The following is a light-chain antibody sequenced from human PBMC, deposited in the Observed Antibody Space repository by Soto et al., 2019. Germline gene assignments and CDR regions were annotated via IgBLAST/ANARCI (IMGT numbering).Light chain of an antibody. V-gene: IGKV3-20*01. Sequence: EIVLTQSPGTLSLSPGERATLSCRASQSVRSSSLAWYQQKPGQAPRLLICGASSRATGIPDRFSGSGSGTDFTLTISRLEPEDFAVYYCQQYGSSPQTFGQGTKVDIK. CDR3: QQYGSSPQT. J-gene: IGKJ1*01. CDR1: QSVRSSS. CDR2: GAS.